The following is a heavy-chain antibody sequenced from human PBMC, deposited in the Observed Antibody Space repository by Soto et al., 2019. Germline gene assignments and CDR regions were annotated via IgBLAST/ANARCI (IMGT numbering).Heavy chain of an antibody. J-gene: IGHJ4*02. Sequence: EVQLVESGGGLVQPGRSLRLSCAASGFTFDDYAMHWVRQAPGKGLEWVSGISWNSGSIGYADSVKGRFTISRDNAKNCLYLQMDSLGAEDTALYYCAKDGGYGSGRYGDWGQGTVVTVS. D-gene: IGHD6-19*01. CDR1: GFTFDDYA. V-gene: IGHV3-9*01. CDR3: AKDGGYGSGRYGD. CDR2: ISWNSGSI.